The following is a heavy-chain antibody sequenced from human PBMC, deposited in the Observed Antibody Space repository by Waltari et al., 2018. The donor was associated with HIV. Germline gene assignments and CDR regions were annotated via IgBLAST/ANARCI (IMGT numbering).Heavy chain of an antibody. CDR2: IRSKTSGETR. CDR1: GVTFGDYA. CDR3: VRDLAWRAFDV. J-gene: IGHJ3*01. D-gene: IGHD3-3*01. Sequence: QLVESGGALIQPGRSMRLSCTASGVTFGDYAMNWVGQAPGKGLEWVGFIRSKTSGETREYAASVKGRFSISRDDSKGMVYLQMNSLRADDTALYYCVRDLAWRAFDVWGQGTMVTVSS. V-gene: IGHV3-49*04.